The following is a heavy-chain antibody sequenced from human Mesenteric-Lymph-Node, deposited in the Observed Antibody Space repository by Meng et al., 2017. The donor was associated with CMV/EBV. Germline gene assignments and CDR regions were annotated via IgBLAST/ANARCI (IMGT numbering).Heavy chain of an antibody. CDR2: INHSGST. D-gene: IGHD2-2*01. Sequence: GSFSGYYGSWSRQPPGKGLEWIGEINHSGSTKYNPSLKSRVTISVDTSKNQFSLKLSSVTAADTAVYYCALLGYCSSTSCSNNWFDPWGQGTLVTVSS. CDR1: GSFSGYY. CDR3: ALLGYCSSTSCSNNWFDP. V-gene: IGHV4-34*01. J-gene: IGHJ5*02.